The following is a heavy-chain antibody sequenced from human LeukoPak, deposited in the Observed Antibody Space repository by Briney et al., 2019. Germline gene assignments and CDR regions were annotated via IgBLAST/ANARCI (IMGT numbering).Heavy chain of an antibody. CDR3: AREGQWLPDWFDP. CDR2: IYYSGST. CDR1: GGSISGYY. J-gene: IGHJ5*02. D-gene: IGHD6-19*01. Sequence: SETLSLTCTVSGGSISGYYWSWVRQPPGKGLEWIGYIYYSGSTNYNPSLKSRVTISLDTSKNQFSLKLTSVTAADTAVYYCAREGQWLPDWFDPWGQGTLVTVSS. V-gene: IGHV4-59*01.